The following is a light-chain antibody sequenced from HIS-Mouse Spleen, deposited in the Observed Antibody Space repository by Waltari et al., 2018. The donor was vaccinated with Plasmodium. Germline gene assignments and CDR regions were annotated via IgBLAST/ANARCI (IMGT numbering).Light chain of an antibody. V-gene: IGLV3-19*01. CDR1: SLRSHS. Sequence: SSELTQDPAVSVALGQTVRITCQGDSLRSHSASWYQQKPGQAPVLVMYGKNTRPAGIPDRFSGSSSGNTASLTITGAQAEDEADYYCNSRDSSGNHQVFGGGTKLTVL. CDR2: GKN. J-gene: IGLJ3*02. CDR3: NSRDSSGNHQV.